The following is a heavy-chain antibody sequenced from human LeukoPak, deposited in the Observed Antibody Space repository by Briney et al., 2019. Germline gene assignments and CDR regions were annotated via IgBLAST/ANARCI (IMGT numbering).Heavy chain of an antibody. CDR2: TYHSGTT. J-gene: IGHJ6*02. Sequence: SETLSLTCTVSGGSISSDGYSWTWIRQPPGKGLEWIGNTYHSGTTYYNTSLKSRVTISVDRSRTQFSLTLSSVTAADTAVYYCARSGRLGELTPDYYGMDVWGQGTTVTVSS. CDR1: GGSISSDGYS. D-gene: IGHD3-10*01. CDR3: ARSGRLGELTPDYYGMDV. V-gene: IGHV4-30-2*01.